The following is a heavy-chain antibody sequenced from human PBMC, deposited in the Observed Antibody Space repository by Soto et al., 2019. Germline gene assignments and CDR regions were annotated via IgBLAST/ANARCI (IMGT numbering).Heavy chain of an antibody. CDR3: AKEAAPLFDFWSGYSDRNNWFDP. V-gene: IGHV3-23*01. CDR1: GFTFSSYA. J-gene: IGHJ5*02. D-gene: IGHD3-3*01. Sequence: GGSLRLSCAASGFTFSSYAMGWVRQAPGKGLEWVSAISGSGGGTYYADSVKGRFTISRDNSKNTLYLQMNSLRAEDTAVYYCAKEAAPLFDFWSGYSDRNNWFDPWGQGTLVTVSS. CDR2: ISGSGGGT.